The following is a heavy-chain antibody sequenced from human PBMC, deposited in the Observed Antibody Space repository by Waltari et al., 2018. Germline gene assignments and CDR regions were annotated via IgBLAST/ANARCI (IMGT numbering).Heavy chain of an antibody. J-gene: IGHJ5*02. V-gene: IGHV1-69*01. CDR1: GGAFSTYA. D-gene: IGHD1-7*01. Sequence: QVQLVQSGAEVKHPGSTLKVSCKTSGGAFSTYAISWVRQAPGQGLEWMGIIPISGTADYSQKFQGRITITADESTSTAYMELSGLKSDDTAVYYCATFGGNSNWFDPWGQGTLVTVSS. CDR3: ATFGGNSNWFDP. CDR2: IIPISGTA.